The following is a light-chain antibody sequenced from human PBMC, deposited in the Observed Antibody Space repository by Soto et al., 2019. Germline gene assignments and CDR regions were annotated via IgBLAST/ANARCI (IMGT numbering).Light chain of an antibody. CDR1: YSNIGAGYE. J-gene: IGLJ3*02. Sequence: QLVLTQPPSVSGAPGQRVTISCTGSYSNIGAGYEVHWYQQIPGTAPKLLISGHNNRPSGVPDRFFGSKSGTSASLTIIGLQAEDEADYCCQSYDSSLSGSGVFGGGTKLTVL. CDR3: QSYDSSLSGSGV. CDR2: GHN. V-gene: IGLV1-40*01.